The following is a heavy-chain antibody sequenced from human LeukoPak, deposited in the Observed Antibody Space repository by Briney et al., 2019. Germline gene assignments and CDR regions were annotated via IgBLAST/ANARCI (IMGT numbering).Heavy chain of an antibody. CDR1: GFTFSSYS. CDR3: ARVGSVVPAAIDYYYMDV. CDR2: ISSSSSTI. D-gene: IGHD2-2*01. V-gene: IGHV3-48*01. Sequence: GGSLRLSCAASGFTFSSYSMNWVRQAPGKGLEWVSYISSSSSTIYYADSVKGRFTISRDDAKNSLYLQMNSLRAEDTAVYYCARVGSVVPAAIDYYYMDVWGKGTTVTVSS. J-gene: IGHJ6*03.